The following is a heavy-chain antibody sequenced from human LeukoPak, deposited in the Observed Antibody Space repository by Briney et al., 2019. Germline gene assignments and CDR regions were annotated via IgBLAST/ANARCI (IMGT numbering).Heavy chain of an antibody. CDR2: INPNSGGT. CDR3: AESGTTDMAYYYGMDV. CDR1: GYTFTGCY. Sequence: ASVKVSCKASGYTFTGCYMHWVRQAPGQGLEWMGWINPNSGGTNYAQKFQGRVTMTRDTSISTAYMELSRLRSDDTAVYYCAESGTTDMAYYYGMDVWGQGATVTVSS. V-gene: IGHV1-2*02. J-gene: IGHJ6*02. D-gene: IGHD4-17*01.